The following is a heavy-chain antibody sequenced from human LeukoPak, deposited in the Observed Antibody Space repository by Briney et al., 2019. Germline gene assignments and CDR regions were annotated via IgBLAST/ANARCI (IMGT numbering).Heavy chain of an antibody. D-gene: IGHD6-13*01. CDR2: IYYSGST. CDR3: ARVGSSWYYWYFDL. CDR1: GGSISSCY. J-gene: IGHJ2*01. Sequence: PSETLSLTCTVSGGSISSCYWSWIRQPPGKGLEWIGYIYYSGSTNYNPSLKSRSTISVDTSKNQFSLKLSSVPAADTAVYYCARVGSSWYYWYFDLWGRGTLVTVSS. V-gene: IGHV4-59*01.